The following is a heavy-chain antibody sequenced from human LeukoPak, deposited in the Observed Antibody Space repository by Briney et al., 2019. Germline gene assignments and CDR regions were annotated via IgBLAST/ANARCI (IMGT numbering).Heavy chain of an antibody. J-gene: IGHJ2*01. CDR1: GGSVTSKSYY. CDR2: IYYNANT. Sequence: SETLSLTCTVSGGSVTSKSYYWGWIRQPPGKGLEWIGSIYYNANTYYNPSLKSRVTISVDTSKNQFSLKLSSVTAADTAVYYCARHWRDGYNSWYFDLWGRGTLVTVSS. D-gene: IGHD5-24*01. V-gene: IGHV4-39*01. CDR3: ARHWRDGYNSWYFDL.